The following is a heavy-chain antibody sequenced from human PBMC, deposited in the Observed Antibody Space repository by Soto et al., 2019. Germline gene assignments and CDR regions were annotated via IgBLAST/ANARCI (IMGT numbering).Heavy chain of an antibody. Sequence: GSAVKVSCKASGDTFTAYYIHWVRQAPGQGLEWMGWFTPNTGGTNSAQKFQGRATMTGDTSISTAYMELSSLRSEDTAVYYCARDICCNYRTHRDVMSFCGQRSTVTVSS. D-gene: IGHD4-4*01. V-gene: IGHV1-2*02. CDR1: GDTFTAYY. J-gene: IGHJ6*02. CDR2: FTPNTGGT. CDR3: ARDICCNYRTHRDVMSF.